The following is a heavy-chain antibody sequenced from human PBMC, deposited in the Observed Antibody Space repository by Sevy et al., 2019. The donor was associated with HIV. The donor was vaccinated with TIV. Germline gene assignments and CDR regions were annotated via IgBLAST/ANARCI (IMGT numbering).Heavy chain of an antibody. Sequence: GGSLRLSCAASGFTFSNYAMNWVRQAPGKGLESISSISNNGDRTYYIDSVRGRFTISRDNSKNMLNLQMHGLRAEDAATYYCAKVLSVTFSYWYGLDVWGQGTTVTVSS. D-gene: IGHD4-4*01. V-gene: IGHV3-23*01. CDR1: GFTFSNYA. J-gene: IGHJ6*02. CDR3: AKVLSVTFSYWYGLDV. CDR2: ISNNGDRT.